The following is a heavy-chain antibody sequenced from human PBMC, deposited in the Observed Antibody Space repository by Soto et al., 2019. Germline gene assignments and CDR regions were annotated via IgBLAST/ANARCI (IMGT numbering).Heavy chain of an antibody. Sequence: SVKVSCKASGGTFSSYAISWVRQAPGQGLEWMGGIIPIFGTANYAQKFQGRVTITADKSTSTAYMELSSLRSEYTPGYYCARDRRIAVASYYLEYWGQGNLVTVSS. CDR3: ARDRRIAVASYYLEY. J-gene: IGHJ4*02. CDR1: GGTFSSYA. CDR2: IIPIFGTA. D-gene: IGHD6-19*01. V-gene: IGHV1-69*06.